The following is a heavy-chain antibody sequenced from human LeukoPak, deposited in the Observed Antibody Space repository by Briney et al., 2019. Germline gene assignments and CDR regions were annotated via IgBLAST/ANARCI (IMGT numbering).Heavy chain of an antibody. Sequence: ASVKVSCKASGYTFINYYMHWVRQAPGQGLEWMGIINPSGGGTSYAQKFQGRVTMTGDTSTSTVYMEVSSLRSEDTAVYYCARHPYYYESSTYLRHDAFDIWGQGTMVTVSS. V-gene: IGHV1-46*01. D-gene: IGHD3-22*01. J-gene: IGHJ3*02. CDR1: GYTFINYY. CDR3: ARHPYYYESSTYLRHDAFDI. CDR2: INPSGGGT.